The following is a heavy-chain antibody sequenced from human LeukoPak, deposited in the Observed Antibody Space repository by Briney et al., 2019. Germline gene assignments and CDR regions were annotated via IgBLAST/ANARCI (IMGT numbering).Heavy chain of an antibody. V-gene: IGHV1-8*01. CDR1: GYTFTSYD. J-gene: IGHJ4*02. Sequence: ASVKVSCKASGYTFTSYDINWVRQATGQGLEWMGWMNPNSGNTGYAQKFQGRVTMTRNTSISTAYMELSSLRSEDTAAYYCARGSPWGAAAGTQFDYWGQGTLVTVSS. CDR2: MNPNSGNT. CDR3: ARGSPWGAAAGTQFDY. D-gene: IGHD6-13*01.